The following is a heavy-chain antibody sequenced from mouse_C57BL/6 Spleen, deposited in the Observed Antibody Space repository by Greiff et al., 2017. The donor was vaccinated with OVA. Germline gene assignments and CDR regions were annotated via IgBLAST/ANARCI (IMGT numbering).Heavy chain of an antibody. J-gene: IGHJ2*01. CDR1: GFTFSSYG. CDR2: ISSGGSYT. D-gene: IGHD1-1*01. V-gene: IGHV5-6*01. CDR3: ARKGSSSYDCDY. Sequence: EVKVVESGGDLVKPGGSLKLSCAASGFTFSSYGMSWVRQTPDKRLEWVATISSGGSYTYYPDSVKGRFTISRDNAKNTLYLQMSSLKSEDTAMYYCARKGSSSYDCDYWGQGTTLTVSS.